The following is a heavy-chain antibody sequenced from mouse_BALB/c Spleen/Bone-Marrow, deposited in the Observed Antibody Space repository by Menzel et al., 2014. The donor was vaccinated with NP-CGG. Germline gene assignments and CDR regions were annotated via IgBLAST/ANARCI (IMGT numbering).Heavy chain of an antibody. J-gene: IGHJ4*01. Sequence: EVMLVESGGGLVQPGGSRKLSCAASGFTFSSFGMHWVRQAPEKGLEWVAYISNGSSPIYYADTVKGRFTISRDNPKNTLLLQMTSLRSEDTAMYYCARKGAMITHYYAMDYWGQGTSVTVSS. CDR2: ISNGSSPI. CDR1: GFTFSSFG. CDR3: ARKGAMITHYYAMDY. D-gene: IGHD2-4*01. V-gene: IGHV5-17*02.